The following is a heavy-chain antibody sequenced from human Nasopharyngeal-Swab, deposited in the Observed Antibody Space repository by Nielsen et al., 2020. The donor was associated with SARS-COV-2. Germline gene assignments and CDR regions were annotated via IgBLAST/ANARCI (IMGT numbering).Heavy chain of an antibody. CDR3: ARDVVGATTTDAFDI. CDR1: GGSISSSNW. J-gene: IGHJ3*02. Sequence: SETLSLTYAVSGGSISSSNWWSWVHQPPGKGLEWIGEIYHSGSTNYNPSLKSRVTISVDESKNQFSLKLSSVTAADTAVYFCARDVVGATTTDAFDIWGQGTMVTVSS. D-gene: IGHD1-26*01. CDR2: IYHSGST. V-gene: IGHV4-4*02.